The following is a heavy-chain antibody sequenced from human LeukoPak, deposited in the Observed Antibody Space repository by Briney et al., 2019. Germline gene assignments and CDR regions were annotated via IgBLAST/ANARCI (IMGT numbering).Heavy chain of an antibody. CDR3: ASRRGYYGSGSYFY. D-gene: IGHD3-10*01. V-gene: IGHV4-34*01. CDR2: INHSGST. Sequence: SETLSLTCAVYGGSFSGYYWSWIRQPPGKGLERIGEINHSGSTNYNPSLKSRVTISVDTSKNQFSLKLSSVTAADTAVYYCASRRGYYGSGSYFYWGQGTLVTVSS. J-gene: IGHJ4*02. CDR1: GGSFSGYY.